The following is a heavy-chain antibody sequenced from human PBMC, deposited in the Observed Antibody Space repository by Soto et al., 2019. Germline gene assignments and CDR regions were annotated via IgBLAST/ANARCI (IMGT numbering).Heavy chain of an antibody. CDR3: ARDGFQYDDGGYYEFDY. CDR1: GFTFGDFA. CDR2: INWNGIST. D-gene: IGHD3-22*01. V-gene: IGHV3-20*04. Sequence: GGSLRLSCAVSGFTFGDFAMSWVRQAPGKGLEWLSGINWNGISTSYRDSVKGRFIISRDDAQNSLYLQMNSLRAEDTALYYCARDGFQYDDGGYYEFDYWGQGTMVTVSS. J-gene: IGHJ4*02.